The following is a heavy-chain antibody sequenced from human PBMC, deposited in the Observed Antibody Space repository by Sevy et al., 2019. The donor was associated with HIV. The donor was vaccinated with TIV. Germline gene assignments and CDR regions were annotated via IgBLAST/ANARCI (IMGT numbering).Heavy chain of an antibody. CDR2: INPSGGST. J-gene: IGHJ3*02. CDR1: GYTFTNYY. V-gene: IGHV1-46*03. D-gene: IGHD6-19*01. Sequence: ASVKVSCKASGYTFTNYYIHWVRQAPGQGLEWMGIINPSGGSTSYAQRFQGRVTMTRDTSTSTLYMELSSLRFDDTAVYYCTRARGSSGWDAFHIWGQGTIVTVSS. CDR3: TRARGSSGWDAFHI.